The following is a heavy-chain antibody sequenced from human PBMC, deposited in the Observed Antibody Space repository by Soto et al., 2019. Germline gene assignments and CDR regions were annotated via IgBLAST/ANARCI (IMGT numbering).Heavy chain of an antibody. Sequence: PGETRSLPCTISSGAIRLQNVFWGWVRQPPGKGLEWIGNIDYSGTAYFSTSLATRVTFHVDTYKNQFSLTLYSVTAADKDVYYCARITGRHLGYWCQG. J-gene: IGHJ4*02. CDR3: ARITGRHLGY. D-gene: IGHD1-20*01. CDR2: IDYSGTA. CDR1: SGAIRLQNVF. V-gene: IGHV4-39*01.